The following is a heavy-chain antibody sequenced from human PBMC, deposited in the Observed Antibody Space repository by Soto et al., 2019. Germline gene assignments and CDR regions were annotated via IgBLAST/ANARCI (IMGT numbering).Heavy chain of an antibody. D-gene: IGHD1-26*01. CDR2: IYYSGST. CDR3: ARDPGGSYPSFDY. Sequence: SETLSLTCTVSGGSISSYYWSWIRQPPGKGLEWIGYIYYSGSTNYNPSLKSRVTISVDTSKNQFSLKQSCVTAADTAVYYCARDPGGSYPSFDYWGQGTLVTVSS. CDR1: GGSISSYY. V-gene: IGHV4-59*01. J-gene: IGHJ4*02.